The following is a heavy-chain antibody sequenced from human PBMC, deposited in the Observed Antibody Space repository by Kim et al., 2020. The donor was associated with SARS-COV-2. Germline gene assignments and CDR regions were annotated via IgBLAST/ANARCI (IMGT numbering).Heavy chain of an antibody. CDR2: INSDGSST. CDR1: GFTFSSYW. V-gene: IGHV3-74*01. D-gene: IGHD6-13*01. J-gene: IGHJ5*02. Sequence: LSLTCAASGFTFSSYWMHWVRQAPGKGLVWVSRINSDGSSTSYADSVKGRFTIPRDNAKNTLYLQMNSLRAEDTAVYYCARDIAAGNNWFDPWGQGTLVTVSS. CDR3: ARDIAAGNNWFDP.